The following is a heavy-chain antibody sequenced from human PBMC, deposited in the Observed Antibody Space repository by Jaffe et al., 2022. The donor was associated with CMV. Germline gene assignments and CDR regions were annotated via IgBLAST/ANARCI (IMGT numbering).Heavy chain of an antibody. J-gene: IGHJ4*02. D-gene: IGHD3-10*01. CDR1: GDSISEYY. CDR3: ATRGTSSRSFRY. Sequence: QVQLQESGPGLVKPSETLSLTCSVSGDSISEYYWSWIRQPPGKALECIGYISYSGSANYNPSLQSRVIISIDTSKNQFSLKLSSVTAADTAMYYCATRGTSSRSFRYWGQGTLVTVSS. CDR2: ISYSGSA. V-gene: IGHV4-59*01.